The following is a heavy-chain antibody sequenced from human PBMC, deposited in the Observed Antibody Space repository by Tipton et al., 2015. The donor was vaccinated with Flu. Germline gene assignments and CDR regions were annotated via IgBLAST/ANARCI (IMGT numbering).Heavy chain of an antibody. J-gene: IGHJ4*02. D-gene: IGHD7-27*01. CDR1: GFTFRRHG. Sequence: SLRLSCEASGFTFRRHGMHWVRQAPGKGLEWVAVISYDGSKKDYRDSVKGRFTLSRDNFKNMLFLQLNSLRPDDTAVYYCARYPGDLDYFDHWGQGTLVTVSS. CDR2: ISYDGSKK. CDR3: ARYPGDLDYFDH. V-gene: IGHV3-30*13.